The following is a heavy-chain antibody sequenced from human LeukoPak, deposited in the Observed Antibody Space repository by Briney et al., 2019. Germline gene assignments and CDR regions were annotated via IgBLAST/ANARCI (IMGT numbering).Heavy chain of an antibody. CDR1: GYTFTGHY. D-gene: IGHD2-2*02. J-gene: IGHJ4*02. CDR3: ARDLVGYCSSTSCYTVYFDY. Sequence: ASVKVSCKASGYTFTGHYIHWVRQAPGQGLEWMGWINPNSGGTNYAQKFQGRVTMTRDTSISTAYMELSRLRSDDTAVYYCARDLVGYCSSTSCYTVYFDYWGQGTLVTVSS. CDR2: INPNSGGT. V-gene: IGHV1-2*02.